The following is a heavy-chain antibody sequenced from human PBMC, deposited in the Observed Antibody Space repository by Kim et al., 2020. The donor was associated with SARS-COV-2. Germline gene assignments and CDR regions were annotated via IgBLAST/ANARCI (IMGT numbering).Heavy chain of an antibody. CDR3: ARLQGYGSETFSEY. V-gene: IGHV1-2*06. CDR2: INTKTSDT. D-gene: IGHD3-10*01. J-gene: IGHJ4*02. Sequence: ASVKVSCKASGYTFTGFFMHWVRQAPGQGLEWMGRINTKTSDTTYAQNFQGRVTMTRDTSISTAYLDLSKLRADETAVYYCARLQGYGSETFSEYWGQRTLVTVSS. CDR1: GYTFTGFF.